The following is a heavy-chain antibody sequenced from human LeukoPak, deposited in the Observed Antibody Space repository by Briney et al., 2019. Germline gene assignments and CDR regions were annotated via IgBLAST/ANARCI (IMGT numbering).Heavy chain of an antibody. CDR3: VRDRGSYRPIDY. V-gene: IGHV3-21*01. D-gene: IGHD1-26*01. Sequence: GGSLRLSCAASTFTFSSYNMNWVRQAPGKGLEWVSSISSSGTYIYYRDSVKGRFTISRDNAENSLYLEMNSLRVEDMAIYYCVRDRGSYRPIDYWGQGTLVTVSS. J-gene: IGHJ4*02. CDR2: ISSSGTYI. CDR1: TFTFSSYN.